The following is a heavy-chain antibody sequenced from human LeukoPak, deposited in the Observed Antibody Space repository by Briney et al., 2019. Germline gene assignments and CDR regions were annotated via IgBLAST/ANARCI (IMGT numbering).Heavy chain of an antibody. Sequence: GGSLRLSCAASGFTFSSYGMHWVRQAPGKGLEWVAVISYDGSNKYYADSVKGRFTISRDNSKNTLYLQMNSLRAEDTAVYYCAKEGTYFFDNWGQGTLVTVSS. J-gene: IGHJ4*02. CDR1: GFTFSSYG. CDR2: ISYDGSNK. D-gene: IGHD3-10*01. CDR3: AKEGTYFFDN. V-gene: IGHV3-30*18.